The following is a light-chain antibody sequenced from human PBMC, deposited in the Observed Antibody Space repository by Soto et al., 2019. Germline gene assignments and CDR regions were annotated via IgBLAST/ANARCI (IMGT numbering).Light chain of an antibody. J-gene: IGKJ4*01. CDR2: GAS. CDR1: QSISTF. Sequence: DIQMTQSPSSLSASVGDRVTITCRASQSISTFLNWYQQKPGKAPKLLIYGASNLESGVPSTFSGSGSGTDFTLTISSLQPEDFVTYNCQQCFSNPLLTFGGGTKVEIK. CDR3: QQCFSNPLLT. V-gene: IGKV1-39*01.